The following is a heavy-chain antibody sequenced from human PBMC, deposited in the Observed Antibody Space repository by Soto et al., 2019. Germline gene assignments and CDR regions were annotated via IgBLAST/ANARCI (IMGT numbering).Heavy chain of an antibody. V-gene: IGHV3-74*01. CDR2: INSDGSST. CDR3: TRPRYDGSGTPFDH. D-gene: IGHD3-22*01. J-gene: IGHJ4*02. CDR1: GFTFSSYW. Sequence: HPGGSLRLSCAASGFTFSSYWMHWVRQAPGKGLVWVSRINSDGSSTTYADSVKGRFIISRDNAKNTLYLQMNSLRAEDTAVYYCTRPRYDGSGTPFDHWGQGTLVTVSS.